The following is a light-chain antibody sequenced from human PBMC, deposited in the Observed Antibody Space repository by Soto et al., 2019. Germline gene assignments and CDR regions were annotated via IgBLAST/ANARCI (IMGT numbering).Light chain of an antibody. Sequence: QSALTQPASVSGSPGQSITISCTGSSGDVGHYNYVSWYQQHPGKAPKLIIYEVTNRPSGVSNRFSGSKPGNTASLIISGLQAEDEADYYCTSYTTGRIWVFGGGTKITVL. J-gene: IGLJ3*02. CDR3: TSYTTGRIWV. CDR1: SGDVGHYNY. CDR2: EVT. V-gene: IGLV2-14*01.